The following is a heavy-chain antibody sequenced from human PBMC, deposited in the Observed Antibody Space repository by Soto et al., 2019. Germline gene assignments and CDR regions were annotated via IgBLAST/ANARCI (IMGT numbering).Heavy chain of an antibody. J-gene: IGHJ4*02. V-gene: IGHV3-30-3*01. CDR2: ISYDGSNK. Sequence: QVQLVESGGGVVQPGRSLRLSCAASGFTFSSYAIHWVRQAPGKGLEWVAVISYDGSNKYYADSVKGRFTISRDNSKNTLYLQMNSLRAEDTAVXYXXXXXXXXXXXXXXXXDYWGQGTLVTVSS. CDR3: XXXXXXXXXXXXXXXDY. CDR1: GFTFSSYA.